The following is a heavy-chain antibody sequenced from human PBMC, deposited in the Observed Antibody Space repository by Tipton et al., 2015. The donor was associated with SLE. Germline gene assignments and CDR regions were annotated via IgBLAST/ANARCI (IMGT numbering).Heavy chain of an antibody. CDR2: IIPIFDTT. CDR1: GGTFSSYA. D-gene: IGHD3-22*01. Sequence: QLVQSGAEVKKPGSSVKVSCKASGGTFSSYAISWVRQAPGQGLEWMGGIIPIFDTTNYAEKFQGRVTITADESTSTAYMELSSLRSEDTAVYYCASHTEDYYDISGYYWGFDHWGQGTRVTVSS. V-gene: IGHV1-69*01. CDR3: ASHTEDYYDISGYYWGFDH. J-gene: IGHJ4*02.